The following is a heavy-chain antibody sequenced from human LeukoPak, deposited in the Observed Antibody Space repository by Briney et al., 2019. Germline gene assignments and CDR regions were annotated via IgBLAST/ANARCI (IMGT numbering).Heavy chain of an antibody. V-gene: IGHV3-30*04. CDR1: GFTFSSYA. CDR2: ISYDGSNK. D-gene: IGHD3-10*01. Sequence: GRSLRLSCAASGFTFSSYAMHWVRQAPGKGLEWVVVISYDGSNKYYADSVKGRFTISRDNSKNTLYLQMNSLRAEDTAVYYCARADTLRWVRGVKTKSLDYWGQGTLVTVSS. J-gene: IGHJ4*02. CDR3: ARADTLRWVRGVKTKSLDY.